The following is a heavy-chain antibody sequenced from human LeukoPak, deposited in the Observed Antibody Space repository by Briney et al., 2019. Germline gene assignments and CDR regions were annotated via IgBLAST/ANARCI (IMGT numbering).Heavy chain of an antibody. D-gene: IGHD3-16*01. V-gene: IGHV3-33*01. CDR1: GFTFSSFG. Sequence: GRSLRLSCAASGFTFSSFGMHWVRQAPDKGLEWVAVIWYDGSKMYYADSVKGRFTISRDNSKNTLYLEVNSLRAEDTAMYYCARGLWDLDFWGQGTQVTVSS. CDR2: IWYDGSKM. CDR3: ARGLWDLDF. J-gene: IGHJ4*02.